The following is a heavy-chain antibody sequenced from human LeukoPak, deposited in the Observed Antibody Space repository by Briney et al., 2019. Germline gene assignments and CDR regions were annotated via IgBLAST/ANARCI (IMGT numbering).Heavy chain of an antibody. D-gene: IGHD3-9*01. Sequence: KPSETLSLTCTVSGGSISSYYWSWIRQPPGKGLEWIGYIYYSGSTNYNPSLKSRVTISVDTPKNQFTLKLSSVTAADTAVYYCARGRGTGYYNWFDPWGQGTLVTVSS. CDR2: IYYSGST. CDR1: GGSISSYY. CDR3: ARGRGTGYYNWFDP. J-gene: IGHJ5*02. V-gene: IGHV4-59*01.